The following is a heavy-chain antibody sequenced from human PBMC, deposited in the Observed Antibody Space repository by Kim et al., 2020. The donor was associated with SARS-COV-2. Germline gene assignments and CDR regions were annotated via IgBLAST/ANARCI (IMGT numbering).Heavy chain of an antibody. CDR2: MNPRSGRA. J-gene: IGHJ4*02. V-gene: IGHV1-8*01. Sequence: ASVKVSCKASGFKFISFDINWVRQAPGQGLQGLGLMNPRSGRAGYAQEFQGRVTMTRDISLSTAYMDLSSLTSDDTAVYYCATETPPTYWGQGTLVSVPS. CDR3: ATETPPTY. CDR1: GFKFISFD.